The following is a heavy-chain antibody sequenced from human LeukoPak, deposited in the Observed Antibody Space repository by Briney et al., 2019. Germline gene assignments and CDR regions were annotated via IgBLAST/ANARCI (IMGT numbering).Heavy chain of an antibody. V-gene: IGHV1-18*01. J-gene: IGHJ4*02. D-gene: IGHD3-22*01. CDR1: GYTFTSYG. Sequence: GASVKVSCKASGYTFTSYGISWVRQAPGQGLDWMGWISAYNGNTNYAQKLQGRVTMTTDTSTSTAYMELRSLRSDDTAVYYCARGKKYYYDSSGYQDYWGQGTLVTVSS. CDR3: ARGKKYYYDSSGYQDY. CDR2: ISAYNGNT.